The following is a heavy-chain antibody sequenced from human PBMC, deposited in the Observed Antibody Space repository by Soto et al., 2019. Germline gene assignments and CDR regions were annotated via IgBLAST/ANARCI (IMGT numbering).Heavy chain of an antibody. J-gene: IGHJ4*02. Sequence: GGSLRLSCAASGFTFSNAWMNWVRQAPGKGLEWVGRIKSKTDGGTTDYAAPVKGRFTISRDDSKNTLYLQMNSLKTEDTAVYYCTTGGDSSGWYEDSRFDYWGQGTLVTVSS. CDR1: GFTFSNAW. V-gene: IGHV3-15*07. CDR3: TTGGDSSGWYEDSRFDY. D-gene: IGHD6-19*01. CDR2: IKSKTDGGTT.